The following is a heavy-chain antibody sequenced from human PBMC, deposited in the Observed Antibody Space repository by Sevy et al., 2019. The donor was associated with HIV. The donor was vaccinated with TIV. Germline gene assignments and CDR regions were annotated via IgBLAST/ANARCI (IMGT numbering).Heavy chain of an antibody. Sequence: GGSLRLSCSASGFTFSSYAMHWVRQAPGKGLEYVSAISSNGGSTYYADSVKGRFTISRDNSKNTLYLQMSSLRAEDTAVYYCVKDPIAYYYDSSGLGNAFDIWSQGTMVTVSS. V-gene: IGHV3-64D*06. CDR1: GFTFSSYA. J-gene: IGHJ3*02. CDR2: ISSNGGST. D-gene: IGHD3-22*01. CDR3: VKDPIAYYYDSSGLGNAFDI.